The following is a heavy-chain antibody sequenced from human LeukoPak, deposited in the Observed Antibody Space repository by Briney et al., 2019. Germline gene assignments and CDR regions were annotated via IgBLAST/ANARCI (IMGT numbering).Heavy chain of an antibody. D-gene: IGHD5-18*01. CDR2: ISSSSTI. Sequence: ETLSLTCTVSGGSISSSSDYWGWIRQAPGKGLEWVSYISSSSTIYYADSVKGRFTISRDNAKNSLYLQMNSLRAEDTAVYYCARALKTQWIQLWVPLDYWGQGTLVTVSS. V-gene: IGHV3-48*01. CDR3: ARALKTQWIQLWVPLDY. J-gene: IGHJ4*02. CDR1: GGSISSSS.